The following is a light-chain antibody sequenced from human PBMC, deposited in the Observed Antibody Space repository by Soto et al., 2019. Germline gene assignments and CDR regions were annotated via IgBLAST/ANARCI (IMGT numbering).Light chain of an antibody. Sequence: DIQMTQSPSSLSASVGDRVTITCQASQDISSYLNWYQQKPGKAPKLLIYDASNLQTGVPSRFSGGGSGTDFTFTITSLQPEDIATYYCQQYNNLLVTFGGGTKVE. CDR1: QDISSY. CDR3: QQYNNLLVT. J-gene: IGKJ4*01. CDR2: DAS. V-gene: IGKV1-33*01.